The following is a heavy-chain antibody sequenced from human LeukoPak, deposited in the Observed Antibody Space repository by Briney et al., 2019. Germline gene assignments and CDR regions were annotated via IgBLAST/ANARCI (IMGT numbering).Heavy chain of an antibody. CDR2: INTNGGGT. Sequence: GGSLRLSCAASGFTFSSYAMHWVGQAPGKGLEYVSGINTNGGGTYYANSVKGRFTISRDNSKNTLYLQMGSLRAEDVAVYYCARGRNDLPSLCLCYYGMDVWGQGTTVTVSS. J-gene: IGHJ6*02. V-gene: IGHV3-64*01. CDR1: GFTFSSYA. CDR3: ARGRNDLPSLCLCYYGMDV. D-gene: IGHD1-1*01.